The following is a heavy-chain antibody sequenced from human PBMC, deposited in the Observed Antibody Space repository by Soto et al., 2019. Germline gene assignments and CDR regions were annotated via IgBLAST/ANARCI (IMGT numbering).Heavy chain of an antibody. CDR2: IKLDASEK. V-gene: IGHV3-7*01. Sequence: GGSLRLSCAASGFTFSFYWMSWVRQAPGKGLEWLGTIKLDASEKKYVDSVKGRFTMSRDNAKNSLYLQMDSLRAEDTAVYYCARGFKNNWDVFDLWGQGTLVTVSS. D-gene: IGHD1-1*01. J-gene: IGHJ5*02. CDR3: ARGFKNNWDVFDL. CDR1: GFTFSFYW.